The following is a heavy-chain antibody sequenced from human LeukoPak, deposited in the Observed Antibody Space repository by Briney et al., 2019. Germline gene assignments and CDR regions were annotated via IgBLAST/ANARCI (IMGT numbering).Heavy chain of an antibody. CDR2: IYYSGST. J-gene: IGHJ5*02. D-gene: IGHD6-19*01. Sequence: SETLSLTCTVSGGSISSNTYYWGWIRQPPGKGLEWIGSIYYSGSTYYNPSLKSRVTISVDTSKNQFSLKLSSVTAADTAVYYCARDGSIAVKNWFDPWGQGTLVTVSS. CDR3: ARDGSIAVKNWFDP. CDR1: GGSISSNTYY. V-gene: IGHV4-39*07.